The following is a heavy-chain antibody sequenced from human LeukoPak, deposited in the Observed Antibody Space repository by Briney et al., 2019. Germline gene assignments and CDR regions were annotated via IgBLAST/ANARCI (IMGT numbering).Heavy chain of an antibody. CDR2: IYYSGST. CDR3: ARGQRGYYYDSSGYYKAPLDY. J-gene: IGHJ4*02. Sequence: SETLSLTCTVSGGSISSYYWSWIRQPPGKGLEWIGYIYYSGSTNYNPSLKSRVTISVDTSKNQFSLKLSSVTAADTAVYYCARGQRGYYYDSSGYYKAPLDYWGQGTLVTVSS. V-gene: IGHV4-59*08. CDR1: GGSISSYY. D-gene: IGHD3-22*01.